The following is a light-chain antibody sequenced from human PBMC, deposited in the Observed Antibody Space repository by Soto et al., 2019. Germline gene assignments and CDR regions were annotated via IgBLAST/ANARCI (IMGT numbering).Light chain of an antibody. J-gene: IGKJ2*01. V-gene: IGKV3-11*01. CDR2: DAS. CDR1: QSVSSY. Sequence: EIVLTQSPATLSLSPGERATLSCRASQSVSSYLAWYQQKPGQAPRLLIYDASNRATGIPGRFSGSGSGTDFPLTISSLEPEDFAVYYCQQRSNWPPYTFGQGTKLEIK. CDR3: QQRSNWPPYT.